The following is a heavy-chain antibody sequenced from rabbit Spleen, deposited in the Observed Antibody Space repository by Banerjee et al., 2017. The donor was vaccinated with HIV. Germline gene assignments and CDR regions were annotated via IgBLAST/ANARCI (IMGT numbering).Heavy chain of an antibody. V-gene: IGHV1S40*01. Sequence: QSLEESGGDLVKPGASLTLTCTASGFSFSTRYYMCWVRQAPGKGLEWIACIYGGSGDSTWYASWAKGRFTISKTSSTTVTLQMTSLTAADTATYFCARDLVAVIGWNFNLWGQGTLVTVS. CDR2: IYGGSGDST. D-gene: IGHD1-1*01. CDR1: GFSFSTRYY. CDR3: ARDLVAVIGWNFNL. J-gene: IGHJ4*01.